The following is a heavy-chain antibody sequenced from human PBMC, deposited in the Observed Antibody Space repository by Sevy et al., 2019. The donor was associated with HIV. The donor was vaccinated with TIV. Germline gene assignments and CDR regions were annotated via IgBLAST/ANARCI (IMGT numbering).Heavy chain of an antibody. CDR1: GFTFSSYW. Sequence: GGSLRLSCAASGFTFSSYWMHWVRQAPGKGLVWVSRINSDGSSTSYADSVKGRFTISRDNAKNTLYLQMNSLRAEDTAVYYCARDTGDSGGAAAGTAEVFDYWGQGTLVTVSS. J-gene: IGHJ4*02. CDR2: INSDGSST. CDR3: ARDTGDSGGAAAGTAEVFDY. D-gene: IGHD6-13*01. V-gene: IGHV3-74*01.